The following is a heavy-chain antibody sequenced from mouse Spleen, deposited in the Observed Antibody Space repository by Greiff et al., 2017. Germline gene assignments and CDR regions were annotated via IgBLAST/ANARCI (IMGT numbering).Heavy chain of an antibody. D-gene: IGHD3-2*01. V-gene: IGHV5-9-1*01. Sequence: EVKLMESGGGLVKPGGSLKLSCAASGFTFSSYAMSWVRQTPEKRLEWVATISSGGSYTYYPDSVKGRFTISRDNAKNTLYLQMSSLRSEDTAMYYCARKDSSGYVGRSYAMDYWGQGTSVTVSS. CDR2: ISSGGSYT. J-gene: IGHJ4*01. CDR3: ARKDSSGYVGRSYAMDY. CDR1: GFTFSSYA.